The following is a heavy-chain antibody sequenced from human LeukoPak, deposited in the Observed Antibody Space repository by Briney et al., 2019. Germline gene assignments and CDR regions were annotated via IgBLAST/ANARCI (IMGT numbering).Heavy chain of an antibody. V-gene: IGHV4-38-2*02. J-gene: IGHJ5*02. CDR3: ARGAYDSSGYYT. Sequence: PSETLSLTCTVSGYSISSGYYWGWIRQPPGKGLEWIGSIYHSGSTYYNPSLKSRVTISVDTSKNQFSLKLSSVTAADTAAYYCARGAYDSSGYYTWGQGTLVTVSS. CDR2: IYHSGST. D-gene: IGHD3-22*01. CDR1: GYSISSGYY.